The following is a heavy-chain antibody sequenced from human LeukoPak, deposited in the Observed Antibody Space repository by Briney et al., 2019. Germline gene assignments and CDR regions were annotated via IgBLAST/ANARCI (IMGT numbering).Heavy chain of an antibody. CDR1: GFTFSSYE. Sequence: PGGSLRLSCAASGFTFSSYEMNWVRQAPGKGLEWVSYISSSGSTIYYAGSVKGRFTISRDNAKNSLYLQMNSLRAEDTAVYYCARSGGGYYNHWDYWGQGTLVTVSS. D-gene: IGHD3-22*01. CDR2: ISSSGSTI. V-gene: IGHV3-48*03. J-gene: IGHJ4*02. CDR3: ARSGGGYYNHWDY.